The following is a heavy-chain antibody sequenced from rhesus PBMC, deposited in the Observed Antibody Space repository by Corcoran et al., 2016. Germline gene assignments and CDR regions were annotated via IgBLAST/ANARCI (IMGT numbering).Heavy chain of an antibody. J-gene: IGHJ5-1*01. Sequence: QLQLQESGPGLVQPSETLSLTCAVSGCSISRNWWSLTRPPPGKVLEWIGRISGRGGSTSDNPSIKRRVTSSTDTSKNQLARKLISVTAADTAVEYCARADGIAAGRYNRFDVWGQGVLVTVSS. CDR3: ARADGIAAGRYNRFDV. D-gene: IGHD6-13*01. CDR1: GCSISRNW. V-gene: IGHV4-57*02. CDR2: ISGRGGST.